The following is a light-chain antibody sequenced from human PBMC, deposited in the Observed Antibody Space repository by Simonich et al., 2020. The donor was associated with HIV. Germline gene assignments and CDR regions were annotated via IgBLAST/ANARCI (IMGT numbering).Light chain of an antibody. CDR2: DAS. J-gene: IGKJ4*01. Sequence: EIVMTQSPATLSVSPGERATLSCRASQSVSSNLAWYQQKPGQAPRLLIFDASTRATGVPAKFSGSGSVTEFTLTISSIQSEDFAVYYCQQYNNRPLTFGGGTKVEIK. CDR1: QSVSSN. CDR3: QQYNNRPLT. V-gene: IGKV3-15*01.